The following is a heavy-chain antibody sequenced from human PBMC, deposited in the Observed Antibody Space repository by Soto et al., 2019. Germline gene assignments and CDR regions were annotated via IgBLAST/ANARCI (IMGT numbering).Heavy chain of an antibody. D-gene: IGHD5-18*01. CDR1: GDSISSSNNY. Sequence: QVQLQESGPGLVKPSQTLSLTCTVSGDSISSSNNYWSWIRLPPGEGLEWIGFISYSGTTSYSPSLKSRLAISLDTSKNQFSLSLSSVTAADTAVYYCARGRGYSYGLDPWGQGTLVTVSS. CDR3: ARGRGYSYGLDP. V-gene: IGHV4-30-4*01. CDR2: ISYSGTT. J-gene: IGHJ5*02.